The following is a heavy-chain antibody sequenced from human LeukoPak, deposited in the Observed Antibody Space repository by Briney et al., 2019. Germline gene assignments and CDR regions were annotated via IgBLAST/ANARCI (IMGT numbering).Heavy chain of an antibody. J-gene: IGHJ4*02. V-gene: IGHV3-23*01. CDR2: ISGSGGST. Sequence: GGSLRLSCAAAGFTFSSYAMSWVRQAPGKGLEWVSAISGSGGSTYYADSVKGRFTISRDNSKNTLYLQMNSLRAEDTAVYYCARQRGSGCLDYWGQGTLVTVSS. CDR3: ARQRGSGCLDY. D-gene: IGHD6-19*01. CDR1: GFTFSSYA.